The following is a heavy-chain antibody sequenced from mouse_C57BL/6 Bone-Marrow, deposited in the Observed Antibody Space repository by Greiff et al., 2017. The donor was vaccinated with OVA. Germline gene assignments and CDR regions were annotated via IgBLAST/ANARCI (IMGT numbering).Heavy chain of an antibody. D-gene: IGHD1-1*01. Sequence: VQRVESGPELVKPGASVKISCKASGYTFTDYYINWVKQRPGQGLEWIGWIFPGSGSTYYNEKFKGKATLTVDKSSSTAYMLLSSLTSEDSAVYFCAREVITTVVASWYFDVWGTGTTVTVSS. V-gene: IGHV1-75*01. CDR2: IFPGSGST. CDR3: AREVITTVVASWYFDV. CDR1: GYTFTDYY. J-gene: IGHJ1*03.